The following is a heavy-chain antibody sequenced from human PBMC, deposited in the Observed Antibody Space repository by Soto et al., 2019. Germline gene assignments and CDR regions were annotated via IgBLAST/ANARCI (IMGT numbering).Heavy chain of an antibody. CDR2: ISSSSSYI. J-gene: IGHJ4*02. CDR1: GFTFSSYS. CDR3: AKDGYSSSSWAFDC. Sequence: PGGSLRLSCAASGFTFSSYSMNWVRQAPGKGLEWVSSISSSSSYIYYADSVKGRFTISRDNSKNTLYLQMNSLRAEDTAVYYCAKDGYSSSSWAFDCWGQGIQVTVS. V-gene: IGHV3-21*04. D-gene: IGHD6-13*01.